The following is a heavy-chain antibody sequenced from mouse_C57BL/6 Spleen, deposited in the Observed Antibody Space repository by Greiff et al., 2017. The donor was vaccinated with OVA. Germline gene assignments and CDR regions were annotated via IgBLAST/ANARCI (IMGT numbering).Heavy chain of an antibody. Sequence: EVKLVESGEGLVKPGGSLKLSCAASGFTFSSYAMSWVRQTPEKRLEWVAYISSGGDYIYYADTVKGRFTISRDNARNTLYLQMSSLKSEDTAMYYCTRDLHTYAMDYWGQGTSVTVSS. CDR3: TRDLHTYAMDY. CDR2: ISSGGDYI. CDR1: GFTFSSYA. J-gene: IGHJ4*01. V-gene: IGHV5-9-1*02.